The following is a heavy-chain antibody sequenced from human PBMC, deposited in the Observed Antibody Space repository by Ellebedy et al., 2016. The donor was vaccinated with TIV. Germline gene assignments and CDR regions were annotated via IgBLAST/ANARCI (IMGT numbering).Heavy chain of an antibody. CDR1: GYTFTRYD. V-gene: IGHV1-8*03. J-gene: IGHJ6*02. CDR3: ARGGERDRYYYYAMDV. CDR2: MNPNSDDT. D-gene: IGHD3-10*01. Sequence: AASVKVSCKASGYTFTRYDINWVRQAPGQGLEWMAWMNPNSDDTGYAQKFQGRVTITRNTSISTAYLELSSLRSEDTAVYYCARGGERDRYYYYAMDVWGQGTTVIVSS.